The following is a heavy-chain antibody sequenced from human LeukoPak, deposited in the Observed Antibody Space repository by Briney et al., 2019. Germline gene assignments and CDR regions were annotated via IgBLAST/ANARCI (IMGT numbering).Heavy chain of an antibody. CDR3: ARSQRNYYGSGSYLGY. Sequence: PSETLSLTCAVYGGSFSGYYWSWIRQPPGKGLEWIGEINHSGSTNYNPSLKSRVTISVDTSKNQFSLKLSSVTAADTAVYYCARSQRNYYGSGSYLGYWGQGTLVTVSS. CDR1: GGSFSGYY. CDR2: INHSGST. J-gene: IGHJ4*02. D-gene: IGHD3-10*01. V-gene: IGHV4-34*01.